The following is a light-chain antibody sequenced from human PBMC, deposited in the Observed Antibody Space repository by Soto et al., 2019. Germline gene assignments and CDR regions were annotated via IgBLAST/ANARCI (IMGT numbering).Light chain of an antibody. CDR1: QSVSSN. Sequence: EKVMAQSPATLSVSPGERAALSCRASQSVSSNLAWYQQKPGQAPRLLIYSASTLATAVPARFSGSGSGTEFTLTISSLQSEDVAVYYCQQYSNCPRPVGGGTKVDI. CDR2: SAS. V-gene: IGKV3-15*01. J-gene: IGKJ4*01. CDR3: QQYSNCPRP.